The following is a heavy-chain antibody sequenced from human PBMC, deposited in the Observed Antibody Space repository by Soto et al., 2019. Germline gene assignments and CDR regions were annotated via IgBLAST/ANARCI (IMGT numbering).Heavy chain of an antibody. D-gene: IGHD5-12*01. J-gene: IGHJ4*01. Sequence: EVNLVASGGDLVQPGGSLRLSCAASGFTFHQYALHWVREAPGKGLEWVSGINWNSKSIKYADSVKGRFMISRDNAKKSLYLQMITLRPDDTAFYYCVNAYTAYGYAQKDRFDYWGRGTLVTVSS. V-gene: IGHV3-9*01. CDR1: GFTFHQYA. CDR2: INWNSKSI. CDR3: VNAYTAYGYAQKDRFDY.